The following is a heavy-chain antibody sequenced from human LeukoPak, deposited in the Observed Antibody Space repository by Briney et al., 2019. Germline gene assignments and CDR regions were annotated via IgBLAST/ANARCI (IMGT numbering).Heavy chain of an antibody. V-gene: IGHV4-61*02. Sequence: SQTLSLTCTVSGGSISSGSYYWSWIRQPAGKGLEWIGRIYTSGSTNYNPSLNSRVTISVDTSKNQFSLKLSSVTAADTAVYYCARGFYDSSGYGIDYWGQGTLVTVSS. CDR3: ARGFYDSSGYGIDY. CDR2: IYTSGST. J-gene: IGHJ4*02. CDR1: GGSISSGSYY. D-gene: IGHD3-22*01.